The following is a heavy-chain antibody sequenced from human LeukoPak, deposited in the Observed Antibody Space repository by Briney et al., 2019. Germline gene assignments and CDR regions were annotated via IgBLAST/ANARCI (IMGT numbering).Heavy chain of an antibody. CDR1: GYSFTNYW. CDR2: IYPGDSDT. Sequence: GESLKISCKGSGYSFTNYWIAWVRQMPGKGLEWMGIIYPGDSDTRYSPSFQGQVTISADKSISTAHLQWSSLKASDTAIYYCARHPSDAGAFDIWGQGTMVTVS. V-gene: IGHV5-51*01. J-gene: IGHJ3*02. CDR3: ARHPSDAGAFDI.